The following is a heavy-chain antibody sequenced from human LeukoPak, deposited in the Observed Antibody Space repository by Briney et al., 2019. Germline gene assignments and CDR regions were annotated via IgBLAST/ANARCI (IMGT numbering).Heavy chain of an antibody. CDR3: ARGGYSCWNLEY. Sequence: GGSLRLSCAASGFTVRSYWMSWVRQAPGKGLEWVANINQGGSAKYYVDSVKGRFTITRDDAKKSLYVQMNRLGDEDTAEYYCARGGYSCWNLEYWGQGTLVTVSS. D-gene: IGHD5-12*01. CDR1: GFTVRSYW. V-gene: IGHV3-7*01. CDR2: INQGGSAK. J-gene: IGHJ4*02.